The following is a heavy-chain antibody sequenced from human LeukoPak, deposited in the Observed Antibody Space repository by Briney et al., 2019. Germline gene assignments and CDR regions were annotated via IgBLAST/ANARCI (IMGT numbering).Heavy chain of an antibody. CDR2: IYPADSDT. CDR1: GYMFSDYW. Sequence: GESLKISCKGSGYMFSDYWIGWVRQMPGKGLEWMGIIYPADSDTRYSPSFQGQVTISADKSINTAYLQWSSLKASDTAIYYCARGVDNSAWEKLYVDAFDLWGQGTMVVVSS. V-gene: IGHV5-51*01. J-gene: IGHJ3*01. CDR3: ARGVDNSAWEKLYVDAFDL. D-gene: IGHD5-12*01.